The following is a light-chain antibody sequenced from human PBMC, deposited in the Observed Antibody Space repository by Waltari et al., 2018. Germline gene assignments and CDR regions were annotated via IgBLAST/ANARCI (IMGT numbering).Light chain of an antibody. CDR3: AVWDNSLNGVV. CDR2: GDN. Sequence: QSVLTQPPSVSGAPGQRVVISCTGTSSRIGPGYDIHWYQQLPGTAPSLLIYGDNLRRSGVPDRFSGSKSGTSASLAISGLQSEDEVDFYCAVWDNSLNGVVFGGGTKLTVL. CDR1: SSRIGPGYD. V-gene: IGLV1-40*01. J-gene: IGLJ2*01.